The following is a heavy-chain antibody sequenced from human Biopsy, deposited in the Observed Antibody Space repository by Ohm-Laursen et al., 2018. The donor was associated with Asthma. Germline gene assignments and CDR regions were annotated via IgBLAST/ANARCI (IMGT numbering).Heavy chain of an antibody. V-gene: IGHV3-30*03. CDR3: SREEPTSGWYQGSILR. D-gene: IGHD6-19*01. CDR2: ISYDGSNK. J-gene: IGHJ4*02. Sequence: LRLSCSASGFTFSSFGMHWVRQAPGKGLEWVACISYDGSNKYYADSVKGRSTISRDNSKNTLYLQMNSLRAEDTAVYYCSREEPTSGWYQGSILRWGQGTLVTVSS. CDR1: GFTFSSFG.